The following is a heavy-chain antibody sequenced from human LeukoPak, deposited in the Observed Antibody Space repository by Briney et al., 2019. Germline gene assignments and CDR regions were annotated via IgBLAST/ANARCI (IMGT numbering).Heavy chain of an antibody. J-gene: IGHJ3*02. Sequence: GGSQRLSCAASGFTFSDFCMHWVRQAPGQGLVWVSRINNKGTETVYADSVKGRFTISRDNAKNTLYLQMNSLRAEDTAIYYCARGSFGPDSWGQGTMVTVSS. CDR1: GFTFSDFC. CDR2: INNKGTET. D-gene: IGHD3-10*01. CDR3: ARGSFGPDS. V-gene: IGHV3-74*01.